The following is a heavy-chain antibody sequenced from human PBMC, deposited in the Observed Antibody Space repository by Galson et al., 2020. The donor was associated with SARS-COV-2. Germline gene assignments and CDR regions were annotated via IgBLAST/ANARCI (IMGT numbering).Heavy chain of an antibody. CDR2: IYSSRST. CDR1: GDSISGGRYF. V-gene: IGHV4-61*09. J-gene: IGHJ6*03. CDR3: ERVVNGCDDIWTGFDSDYYYDMDV. D-gene: IGHD3-9*01. Sequence: SETLSLTFTVSGDSISGGRYFWSWILQPAGKGLEWIVHIYSSRSTDYNPSLNGRLTISVDTSKHQFSLKLRSVTAADTDVCFCERVVNGCDDIWTGFDSDYYYDMDVWGKGTTVTISS.